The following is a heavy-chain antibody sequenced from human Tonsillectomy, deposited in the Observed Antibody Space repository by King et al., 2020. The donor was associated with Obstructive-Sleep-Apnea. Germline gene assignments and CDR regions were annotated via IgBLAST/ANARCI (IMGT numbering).Heavy chain of an antibody. D-gene: IGHD3-22*01. V-gene: IGHV1-46*03. CDR2: INPSGGST. J-gene: IGHJ4*02. Sequence: QLVQSGAEVKKPGASVKVSCKASGYTFTSYYMHWVRQAPGQGLEWMGIINPSGGSTSYAQKFQGRVTMTRDTTTSTVYMELSSLRSEDTAVYYCAREQSGAHYYDSSGPYDYWGQGTLVTVSS. CDR1: GYTFTSYY. CDR3: AREQSGAHYYDSSGPYDY.